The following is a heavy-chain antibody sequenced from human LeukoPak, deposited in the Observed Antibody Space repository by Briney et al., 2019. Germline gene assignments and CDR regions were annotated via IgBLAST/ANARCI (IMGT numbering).Heavy chain of an antibody. Sequence: ASVKVSCKASGYTFTSYGISWVRQAPGQGLEWMGWMNPNSGNTGYAQKFQGRVTMTRNTSISTAYMELSSLGSEDTAVYYCARSTALVVVPAAIGYYGMDVWGQGTTVTVSS. J-gene: IGHJ6*02. CDR3: ARSTALVVVPAAIGYYGMDV. D-gene: IGHD2-2*01. V-gene: IGHV1-8*02. CDR1: GYTFTSYG. CDR2: MNPNSGNT.